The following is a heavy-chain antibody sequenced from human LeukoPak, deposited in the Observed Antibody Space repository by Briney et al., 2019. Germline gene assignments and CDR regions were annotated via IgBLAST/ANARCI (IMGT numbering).Heavy chain of an antibody. CDR2: INPNSGDT. V-gene: IGHV1-2*02. CDR1: GYTFTGNY. CDR3: ATQRGSYLWGTDFDY. J-gene: IGHJ4*02. D-gene: IGHD3-16*01. Sequence: ASVKVSCKASGYTFTGNYMHWERQAPGQGLGWMGWINPNSGDTKYSQKFQGRVTMTRDTSIMTAYMELIRLRSDDTAVYYCATQRGSYLWGTDFDYWGQGTLVTVSS.